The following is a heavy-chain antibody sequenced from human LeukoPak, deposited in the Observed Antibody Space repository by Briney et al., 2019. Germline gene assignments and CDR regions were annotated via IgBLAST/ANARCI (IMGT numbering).Heavy chain of an antibody. Sequence: PSETLSPTCSVSGVSISSGSNYWGWIRQPPGTTLEWIGSIYSSGSTYYNPSLKSRVIILIDTAKNHFSLNLSSVTAADTAVYYCARSDGYGLVGIWGQGTMITVSS. CDR2: IYSSGST. CDR3: ARSDGYGLVGI. V-gene: IGHV4-39*07. D-gene: IGHD3-10*01. CDR1: GVSISSGSNY. J-gene: IGHJ3*02.